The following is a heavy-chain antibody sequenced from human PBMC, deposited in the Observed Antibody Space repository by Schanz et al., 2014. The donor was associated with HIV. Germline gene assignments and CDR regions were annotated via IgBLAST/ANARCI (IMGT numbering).Heavy chain of an antibody. CDR2: IKSKTDGGTT. J-gene: IGHJ4*02. Sequence: EVQLVQSGGDLVKPGGSLRVSCSVYRLNFKNALLLWVRQAPGKGLEWVGRIKSKTDGGTTDYSAPVKGRFTISRDDSQNTLFLQMKRLKIEDTAVYYCTTDLGRKRLKEWGKGALVTVSS. V-gene: IGHV3-15*01. CDR3: TTDLGRKRLKE. CDR1: RLNFKNAL. D-gene: IGHD7-27*01.